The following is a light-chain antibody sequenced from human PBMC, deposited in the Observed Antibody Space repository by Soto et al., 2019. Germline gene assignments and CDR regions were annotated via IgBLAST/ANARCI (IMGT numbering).Light chain of an antibody. Sequence: SALTQPASVSGSPGQSITISCTGTSTDVNGHDYVSWYQQHPGKAPKVIIYEVTNRPSGISNRFSGSKSGNTASLTISGLQAEDEADYHCCSYTSGTSVFGTGTKVTVL. CDR1: STDVNGHDY. J-gene: IGLJ1*01. CDR2: EVT. V-gene: IGLV2-14*01. CDR3: CSYTSGTSV.